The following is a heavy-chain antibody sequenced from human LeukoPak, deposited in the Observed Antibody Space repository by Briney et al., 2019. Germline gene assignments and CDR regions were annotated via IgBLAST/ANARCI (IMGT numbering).Heavy chain of an antibody. D-gene: IGHD3-3*01. J-gene: IGHJ6*02. CDR3: AREGMGYYDFWSGYPLGRRYYYGMDV. V-gene: IGHV3-13*01. Sequence: PGGSLRLSCAASGFTFSSYDMHWVRQATGKGLEWVSAIGTAGDTCYPGSVKGRFTISRENAKNSLYLQMNSLRAGDTAVYYCAREGMGYYDFWSGYPLGRRYYYGMDVWGQGTTVTVSS. CDR2: IGTAGDT. CDR1: GFTFSSYD.